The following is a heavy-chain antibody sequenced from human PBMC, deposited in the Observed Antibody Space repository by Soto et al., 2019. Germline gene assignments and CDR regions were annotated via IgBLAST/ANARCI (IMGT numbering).Heavy chain of an antibody. J-gene: IGHJ6*02. V-gene: IGHV4-34*01. Sequence: XETLSLTCAVYGWSFSGYYWSWIRQPPGKGLDWIGEINHSGSTNYNPSLKSRVTISVDTSKNQFSLKLSSVTAADTAVYYCARGDVLRFLEWPLGDYYYYGMDVWGHGTTVTVSS. D-gene: IGHD3-3*01. CDR3: ARGDVLRFLEWPLGDYYYYGMDV. CDR1: GWSFSGYY. CDR2: INHSGST.